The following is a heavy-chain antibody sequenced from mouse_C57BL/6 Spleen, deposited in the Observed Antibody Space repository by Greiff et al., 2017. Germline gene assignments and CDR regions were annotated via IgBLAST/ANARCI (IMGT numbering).Heavy chain of an antibody. CDR3: SRYYFGSSYFAY. D-gene: IGHD1-1*01. J-gene: IGHJ3*01. V-gene: IGHV1-55*01. CDR1: GYTFTSYW. CDR2: IYPGSGST. Sequence: QVQLQQPGAELVKPGASVKMSCKASGYTFTSYWITWVKQRPGQGLEWIGEIYPGSGSTNYNEKFKSKATLTVDTSSSTAYMQLSSLTSEDSAVDYCSRYYFGSSYFAYWGQGTLVTVSA.